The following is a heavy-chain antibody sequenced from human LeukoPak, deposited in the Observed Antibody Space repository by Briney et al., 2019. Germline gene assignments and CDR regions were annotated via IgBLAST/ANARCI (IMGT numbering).Heavy chain of an antibody. CDR3: ARDQGGSLDY. D-gene: IGHD1-26*01. CDR1: GFTFSSYS. Sequence: GGSLRLSCAASGFTFSSYSMNWVRQAPGKGLEWVSYISSSGSTIYYADSVKGRFTISRDNAENSLYLQMNSLRAEDTAVYYCARDQGGSLDYWGQGTLVTVSS. V-gene: IGHV3-48*04. J-gene: IGHJ4*02. CDR2: ISSSGSTI.